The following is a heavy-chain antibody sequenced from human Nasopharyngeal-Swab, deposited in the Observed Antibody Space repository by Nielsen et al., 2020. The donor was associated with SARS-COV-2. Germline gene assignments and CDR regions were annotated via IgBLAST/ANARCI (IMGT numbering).Heavy chain of an antibody. CDR2: IYSGGSST. Sequence: GESLKISCAASGFPFSSYAMSWVRQAPGKGLEWVSVIYSGGSSTYYADSVKGRFTISRDNSKNTLYLQMNSLRAEDTAVYYCAKDPGWGSRSVWGQGTTVTVSS. J-gene: IGHJ6*02. D-gene: IGHD6-13*01. CDR1: GFPFSSYA. CDR3: AKDPGWGSRSV. V-gene: IGHV3-23*03.